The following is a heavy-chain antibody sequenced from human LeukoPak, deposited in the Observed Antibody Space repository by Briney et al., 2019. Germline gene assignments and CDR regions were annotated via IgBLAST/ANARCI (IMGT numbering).Heavy chain of an antibody. V-gene: IGHV4-39*02. CDR2: IYYSGST. Sequence: PSETLSLTCTVSGGSISSSSNYWGWIRQPPGKGLEWIGSIYYSGSTNYNPSLKSRVTISVDTSKNHFSLKLSSVTAGDTAVYYCARLGTDLPYWCFDLWGRGTLVTVSS. CDR1: GGSISSSSNY. D-gene: IGHD1-1*01. CDR3: ARLGTDLPYWCFDL. J-gene: IGHJ2*01.